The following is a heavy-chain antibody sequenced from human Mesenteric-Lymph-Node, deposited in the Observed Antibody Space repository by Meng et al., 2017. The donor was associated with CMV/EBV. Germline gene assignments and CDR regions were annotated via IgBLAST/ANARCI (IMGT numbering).Heavy chain of an antibody. CDR1: GGSISNYY. D-gene: IGHD6-6*01. Sequence: SETLSLTCTVSGGSISNYYWNWIRQPPGKGLEWIGYIFYSGSTNYNPSLKSRVTISVDTSKNQFSLKLSSVTAADTAVYYCARDRGRPEYSSSSYYYYYYGMDVWGQGTTVTVSS. CDR3: ARDRGRPEYSSSSYYYYYYGMDV. CDR2: IFYSGST. V-gene: IGHV4-59*01. J-gene: IGHJ6*02.